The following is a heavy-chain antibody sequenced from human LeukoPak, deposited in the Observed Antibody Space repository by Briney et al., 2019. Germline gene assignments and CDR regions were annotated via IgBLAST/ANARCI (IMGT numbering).Heavy chain of an antibody. J-gene: IGHJ1*01. Sequence: GASVKVSCKASGYTFTGYYMHWVRQAPGQGLEWMGWINPNSGGTNYAQKFQGRVTMTRDTSISTAYMELSRLRSDDTAVYYCARGHYYDSSGYYQGHTNLFQHWGQGTLVTVSS. CDR1: GYTFTGYY. V-gene: IGHV1-2*02. CDR3: ARGHYYDSSGYYQGHTNLFQH. D-gene: IGHD3-22*01. CDR2: INPNSGGT.